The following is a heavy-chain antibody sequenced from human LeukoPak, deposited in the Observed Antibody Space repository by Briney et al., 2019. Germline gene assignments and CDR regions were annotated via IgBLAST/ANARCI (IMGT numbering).Heavy chain of an antibody. D-gene: IGHD3-16*02. Sequence: GGSLRLSCAASGFTFSSYSMTWVRQAPGKGLEWVSSISSSSSYIYYADSVKGRFTISRDNAKNSLYLQMNSLRAEDTAVYYCAMSMITFGGVIYSWGQGTLVTVSS. CDR2: ISSSSSYI. J-gene: IGHJ4*02. CDR1: GFTFSSYS. CDR3: AMSMITFGGVIYS. V-gene: IGHV3-21*01.